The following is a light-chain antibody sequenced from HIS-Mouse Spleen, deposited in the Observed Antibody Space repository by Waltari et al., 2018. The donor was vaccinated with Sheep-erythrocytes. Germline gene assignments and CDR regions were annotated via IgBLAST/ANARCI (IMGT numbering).Light chain of an antibody. J-gene: IGLJ2*01. Sequence: SYELTQPPSVSVSPGQTARITCSGDALPKKYAYWYQQKSGQAPVLVIYEDSKRPPGIPAGLSGSMLGTMATLTISGAQVEDEADYYCYSTDSSGNHRVFCGGTKLTVL. CDR1: ALPKKY. CDR3: YSTDSSGNHRV. CDR2: EDS. V-gene: IGLV3-10*01.